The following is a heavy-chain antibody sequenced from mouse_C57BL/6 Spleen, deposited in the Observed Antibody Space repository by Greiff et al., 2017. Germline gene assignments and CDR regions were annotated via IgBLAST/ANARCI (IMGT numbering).Heavy chain of an antibody. D-gene: IGHD1-1*01. CDR3: ARESCITTDYWYGEV. CDR2: IPPNSGSP. V-gene: IGHV1-64*01. CDR1: GYTFTSYW. J-gene: IGHJ1*03. Sequence: QVQLQQPGAELVKPGASVKLSCKASGYTFTSYWMHWVKQRPGQGLEWIGMIPPNSGSPNYNEKFKSKATLTVDQSSSTAYMQLSSLTSEDSAVYCCARESCITTDYWYGEVGGTGTTVTVSA.